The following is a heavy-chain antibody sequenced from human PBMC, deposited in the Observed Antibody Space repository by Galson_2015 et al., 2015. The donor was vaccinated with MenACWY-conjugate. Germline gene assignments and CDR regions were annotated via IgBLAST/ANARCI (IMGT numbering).Heavy chain of an antibody. CDR3: AKDIRGRQDLHSYGMDV. Sequence: SLRLSCAASGFTFSSYAMSWVRQAPGKGLEWVSTISGSGRSTYFADSVKGRFTISRDNSKNTLYLQMNSLRAEDTAVYYCAKDIRGRQDLHSYGMDVWGQGTLVTVSS. D-gene: IGHD3-3*02. V-gene: IGHV3-23*01. CDR1: GFTFSSYA. J-gene: IGHJ6*02. CDR2: ISGSGRST.